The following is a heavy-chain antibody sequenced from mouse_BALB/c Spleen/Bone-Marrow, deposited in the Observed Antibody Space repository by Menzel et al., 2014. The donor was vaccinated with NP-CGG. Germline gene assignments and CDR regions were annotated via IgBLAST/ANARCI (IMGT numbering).Heavy chain of an antibody. CDR3: ARCDGYSYYFDY. Sequence: QVQLQQSGADLVRPGSSVKISCKASGYAFSNYWMNWVKQSPGQGLEWIGQIHPGDGDTNYNGKFKGKATLTADKSSSTAYMQLSSLTSEDSAVYFCARCDGYSYYFDYWGQGTTLTVSS. CDR1: GYAFSNYW. V-gene: IGHV1-80*01. J-gene: IGHJ2*01. CDR2: IHPGDGDT. D-gene: IGHD2-3*01.